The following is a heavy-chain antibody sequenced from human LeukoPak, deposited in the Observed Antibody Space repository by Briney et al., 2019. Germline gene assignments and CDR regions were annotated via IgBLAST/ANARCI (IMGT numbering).Heavy chain of an antibody. Sequence: PSETLPLTCTVSGDSITSYYWSWIRQPPGKGLEWIAYIYYSGSTNYNPSLKSRVTISLDTSKNQFSLKLSSVTAADTAVYYCARRGSPTTNYFDYWGQGTLVTVSS. CDR2: IYYSGST. CDR1: GDSITSYY. V-gene: IGHV4-59*08. J-gene: IGHJ4*02. D-gene: IGHD5-12*01. CDR3: ARRGSPTTNYFDY.